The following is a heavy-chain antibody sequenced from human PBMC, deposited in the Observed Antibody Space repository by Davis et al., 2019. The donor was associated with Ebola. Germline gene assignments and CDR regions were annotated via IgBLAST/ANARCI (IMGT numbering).Heavy chain of an antibody. V-gene: IGHV3-53*01. J-gene: IGHJ3*02. CDR2: IYSGGST. CDR1: GFTVSSNY. Sequence: GESLKISCAASGFTVSSNYMSWVRQAPGKGLEWVSVIYSGGSTYYADSVKGRFTISRDNSKNTLYLQMNSLRAEDTAVYYCAREARSHYDYVWGSYPPGAFDIWGQGTMVTVSS. D-gene: IGHD3-16*02. CDR3: AREARSHYDYVWGSYPPGAFDI.